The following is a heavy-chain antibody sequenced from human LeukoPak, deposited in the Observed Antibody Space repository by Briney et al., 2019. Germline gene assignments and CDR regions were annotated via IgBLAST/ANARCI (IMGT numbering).Heavy chain of an antibody. J-gene: IGHJ3*02. Sequence: PSETLSLTCAVYGGSFSGYYWSWIRQPAGKGLEWIGRIYTSGSTNYNPSLKSRVTISVDTSKNQFSLKLSSVTAADTAVYYCARIVVVPAGAFDIWGQGTMVTVSS. CDR2: IYTSGST. CDR3: ARIVVVPAGAFDI. V-gene: IGHV4-59*10. CDR1: GGSFSGYY. D-gene: IGHD2-2*01.